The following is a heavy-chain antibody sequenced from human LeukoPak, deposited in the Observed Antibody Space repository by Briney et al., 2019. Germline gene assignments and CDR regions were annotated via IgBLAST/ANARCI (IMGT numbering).Heavy chain of an antibody. V-gene: IGHV1-69*02. Sequence: GASVKVSCKASGGTFSSYTISWVRQAPGQGLEWMGRIIPILGIANYAQKFQGRVTITADKSTSTAYMELSSLRSEDTAVYYCARWYGAYDFWSGYEQNYMDVRGKGTTVTVSS. CDR2: IIPILGIA. J-gene: IGHJ6*03. CDR3: ARWYGAYDFWSGYEQNYMDV. CDR1: GGTFSSYT. D-gene: IGHD3-3*01.